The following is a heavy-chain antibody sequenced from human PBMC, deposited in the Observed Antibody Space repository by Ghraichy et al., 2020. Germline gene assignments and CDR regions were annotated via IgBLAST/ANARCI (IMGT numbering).Heavy chain of an antibody. CDR3: ARGYSTPGYDFWSGYLSHGMDV. J-gene: IGHJ6*02. V-gene: IGHV1-8*01. CDR2: MNPNSGNT. Sequence: ASVKVSCKASGYTFTSYDINWVRQATGQGLEWMGWMNPNSGNTGYAQKFQGRVTMTRNTSISTAYMELSSLRSEDTAVYYCARGYSTPGYDFWSGYLSHGMDVWGQGTTVTVSS. CDR1: GYTFTSYD. D-gene: IGHD3-3*01.